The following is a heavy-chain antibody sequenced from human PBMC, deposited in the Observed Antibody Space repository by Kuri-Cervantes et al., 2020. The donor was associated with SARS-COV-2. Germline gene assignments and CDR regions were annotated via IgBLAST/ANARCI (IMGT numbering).Heavy chain of an antibody. V-gene: IGHV4-39*07. CDR1: GGSISSSSYY. J-gene: IGHJ6*02. Sequence: LETLSLTCTVSGGSISSSSYYWGWIRQPPGKGLEWIGSIYYSGSTYYNPSLKSRVTISVDTSKNQFSLKLTSVTAADTAVYYCARVDYAGNYYYYGMDVWGQGTTVTVSS. CDR2: IYYSGST. D-gene: IGHD4-17*01. CDR3: ARVDYAGNYYYYGMDV.